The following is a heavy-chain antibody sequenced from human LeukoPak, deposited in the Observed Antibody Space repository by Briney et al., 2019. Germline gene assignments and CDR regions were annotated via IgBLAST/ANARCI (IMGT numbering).Heavy chain of an antibody. CDR2: IYTSGST. J-gene: IGHJ4*02. CDR1: GVSISSYY. V-gene: IGHV4-4*07. CDR3: ARGMLLDY. Sequence: SETLSLTCTVSGVSISSYYWNWIRQSAGKGLEWIGRIYTSGSTYYSPSLKSRVSMSVDTSKNQFSLKLSSVTAADTAVYYCARGMLLDYWGQGTLVTVSS. D-gene: IGHD2-8*01.